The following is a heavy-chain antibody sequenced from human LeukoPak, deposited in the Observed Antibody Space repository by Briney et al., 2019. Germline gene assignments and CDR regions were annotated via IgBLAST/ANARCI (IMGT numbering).Heavy chain of an antibody. V-gene: IGHV4-59*01. D-gene: IGHD3-22*01. Sequence: SETLSLTCTVSGGSISGYYWSWIRQPPGKGLEWIGYIYYSGSTNYNPSLKSRVTISVDTSKNQFSLKLSSVTAADTAVYYCARVPFYDSSGYGVDYWGQGTLVTVSS. CDR2: IYYSGST. CDR1: GGSISGYY. J-gene: IGHJ4*02. CDR3: ARVPFYDSSGYGVDY.